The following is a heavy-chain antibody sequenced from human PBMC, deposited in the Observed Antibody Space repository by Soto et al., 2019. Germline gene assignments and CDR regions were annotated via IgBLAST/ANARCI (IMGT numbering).Heavy chain of an antibody. CDR1: GYTFSSFG. Sequence: ASVKVSCKTSGYTFSSFGVTWVRQAPGQGLEGKGWISAYNGNKKYARNLQDRVTLTTDTSTTTVHMELRNLRSDETATKLCARDYTSSGGQLNYGGQGIPVTVPS. CDR2: ISAYNGNK. CDR3: ARDYTSSGGQLNY. J-gene: IGHJ4*02. V-gene: IGHV1-18*01. D-gene: IGHD3-22*01.